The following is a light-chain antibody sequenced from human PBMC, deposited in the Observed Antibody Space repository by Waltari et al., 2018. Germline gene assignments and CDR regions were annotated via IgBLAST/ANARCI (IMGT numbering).Light chain of an antibody. V-gene: IGKV2-30*02. Sequence: DVVMTQSPLSLPVTLGQPASLSCRSSQSLVPSDCNTYLNWFQQRPGQSPRRLFYRVSNRDSGVPDRFSGSGSGTDLALKISRVEAEDVGVYYCMQGTHWPWTFGQGTKVEIK. CDR2: RVS. CDR1: QSLVPSDCNTY. CDR3: MQGTHWPWT. J-gene: IGKJ1*01.